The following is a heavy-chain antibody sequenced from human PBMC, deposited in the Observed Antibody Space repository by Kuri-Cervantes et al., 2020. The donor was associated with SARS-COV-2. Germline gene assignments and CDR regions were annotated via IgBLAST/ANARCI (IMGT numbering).Heavy chain of an antibody. CDR1: GGTFSSYA. J-gene: IGHJ6*02. CDR2: IIPIFGTA. CDR3: AREGGGTIQYYYYGMDV. Sequence: SVKVSCKASGGTFSSYAISWVRQAPGQGLEWMGGIIPIFGTANYAQKFQGRVTITADKSTSTAYMELSSLRSDDTAVYYCAREGGGTIQYYYYGMDVWGQGTTVTVSS. V-gene: IGHV1-69*06. D-gene: IGHD3-3*01.